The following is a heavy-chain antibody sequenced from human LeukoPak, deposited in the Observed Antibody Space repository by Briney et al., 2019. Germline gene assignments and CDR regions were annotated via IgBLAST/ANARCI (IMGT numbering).Heavy chain of an antibody. CDR2: ISSSGSTI. J-gene: IGHJ4*02. D-gene: IGHD5-24*01. Sequence: PGGSLRLSCAASGFTFSDYYMSWIRQAPGKGLEWVSYISSSGSTIYYADSVKGRFTISRDNAKNSLYLQMNSLRTEDTALYYCAKDILTRRDGYRGWFDYWGQGTLVTVSS. V-gene: IGHV3-11*01. CDR1: GFTFSDYY. CDR3: AKDILTRRDGYRGWFDY.